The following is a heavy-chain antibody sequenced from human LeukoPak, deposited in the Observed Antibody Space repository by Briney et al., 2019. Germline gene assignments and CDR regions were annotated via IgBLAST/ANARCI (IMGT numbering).Heavy chain of an antibody. CDR1: GFTFSSYS. V-gene: IGHV3-21*01. Sequence: GGSLRLSCAASGFTFSSYSMNWVRQAPGKGLEWVSSISSSSSYIYYADSVKGRFTISRDNSKNTLYLQMNSLRAEDTAVYYCASPYCSSTSCYPSYYYYGMDVWGQGTTVTVSS. CDR3: ASPYCSSTSCYPSYYYYGMDV. CDR2: ISSSSSYI. J-gene: IGHJ6*02. D-gene: IGHD2-2*01.